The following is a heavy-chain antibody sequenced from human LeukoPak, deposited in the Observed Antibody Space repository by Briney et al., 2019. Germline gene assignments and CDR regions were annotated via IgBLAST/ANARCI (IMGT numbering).Heavy chain of an antibody. V-gene: IGHV4-39*01. J-gene: IGHJ5*01. CDR2: VYYSGSI. CDR3: ARLNPGYVTAPHDS. Sequence: SETLSLTCTVSGGSITAGNHHWGWIRQPPGKGLEWIGSVYYSGSIFSDTSHKSRVTLSGDTSKNQFSLSLSSVIAADTAVYYCARLNPGYVTAPHDSWGQGMLVTVSS. CDR1: GGSITAGNHH. D-gene: IGHD3-16*01.